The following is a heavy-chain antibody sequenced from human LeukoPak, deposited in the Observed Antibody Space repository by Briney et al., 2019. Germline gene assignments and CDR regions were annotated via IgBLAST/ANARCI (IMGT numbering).Heavy chain of an antibody. J-gene: IGHJ5*02. V-gene: IGHV1-24*01. CDR3: ATVTPITIFGVVIGGFDP. Sequence: ASVKVSCKVSGYTLTELSMHWVRQAPGKGLEWMGGFDPEDGETIYAQKFQGRVTMTEDTSTDTAYMELSSLRSEDTAVYYCATVTPITIFGVVIGGFDPWGRGTLVTVSS. CDR1: GYTLTELS. CDR2: FDPEDGET. D-gene: IGHD3-3*01.